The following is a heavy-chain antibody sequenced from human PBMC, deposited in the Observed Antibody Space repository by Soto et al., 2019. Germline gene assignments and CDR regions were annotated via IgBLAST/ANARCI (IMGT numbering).Heavy chain of an antibody. CDR1: GGSISSYY. CDR2: IYYSGST. J-gene: IGHJ4*02. Sequence: SETLSLTCTVSGGSISSYYWSWIRQPPGKGLEWIGYIYYSGSTNYNPSLKSRVTISVDTSKNQFSLKLGSVTAADTAVYYCARDSQLALDYWGQGTLVTVSS. CDR3: ARDSQLALDY. V-gene: IGHV4-59*01. D-gene: IGHD6-6*01.